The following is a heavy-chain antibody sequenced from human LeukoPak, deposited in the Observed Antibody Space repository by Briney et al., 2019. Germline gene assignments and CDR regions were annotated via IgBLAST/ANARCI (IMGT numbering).Heavy chain of an antibody. D-gene: IGHD3-22*01. CDR3: ARHVFSDSSGYSPGGFDP. CDR1: GDSISSGDYY. J-gene: IGHJ5*02. Sequence: SETLSLTCTVSGDSISSGDYYWSWIRQPAGKGLEWIGRISSSGSTNYNPSLKSRVTISVDTSKNQFSLKLSSVTAADTAVYYCARHVFSDSSGYSPGGFDPWGQGTLVTVSS. V-gene: IGHV4-61*02. CDR2: ISSSGST.